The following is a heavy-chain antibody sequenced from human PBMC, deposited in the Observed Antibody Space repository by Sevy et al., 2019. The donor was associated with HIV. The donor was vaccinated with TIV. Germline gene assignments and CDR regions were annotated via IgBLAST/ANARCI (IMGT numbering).Heavy chain of an antibody. CDR1: GFTFNKYN. CDR2: ITGYSTDI. J-gene: IGHJ4*02. CDR3: ARAEQTYFFDY. V-gene: IGHV3-21*06. Sequence: GGSLRLSCAASGFTFNKYNMNWVRQAPGKGLEWVSTITGYSTDIYYADSVKGRFTISRDDAKNSLYLQMNGLRAGDTAIYYCARAEQTYFFDYWGQGTLVTVSS.